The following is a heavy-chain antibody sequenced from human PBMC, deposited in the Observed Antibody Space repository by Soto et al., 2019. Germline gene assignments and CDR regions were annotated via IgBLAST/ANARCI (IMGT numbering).Heavy chain of an antibody. CDR2: MSPKTGNT. V-gene: IGHV1-8*02. CDR1: GYTFTSYG. Sequence: ASVKVSCKASGYTFTSYGISWVRQAPGQGLEWMGWMSPKTGNTGYAQKFQGRVTMTRTTSASTAYMELSSLTSDDTAVYYCARGPPNWGFDYWGQGTLVTVSS. CDR3: ARGPPNWGFDY. D-gene: IGHD7-27*01. J-gene: IGHJ4*02.